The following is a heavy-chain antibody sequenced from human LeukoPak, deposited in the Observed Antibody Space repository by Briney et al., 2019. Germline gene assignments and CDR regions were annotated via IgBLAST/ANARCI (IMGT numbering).Heavy chain of an antibody. J-gene: IGHJ5*02. D-gene: IGHD3-16*01. CDR2: IYYSGST. CDR3: ARQGAGALGWSDP. Sequence: PSETLSLTCTVSGGSISSYYWSWIRQPPGKGLEWIGYIYYSGSTNYNPSLKSQVTISVDTSKNQCSLKLSSVTAADTAVYYCARQGAGALGWSDPWGQGTLVTVSS. CDR1: GGSISSYY. V-gene: IGHV4-59*01.